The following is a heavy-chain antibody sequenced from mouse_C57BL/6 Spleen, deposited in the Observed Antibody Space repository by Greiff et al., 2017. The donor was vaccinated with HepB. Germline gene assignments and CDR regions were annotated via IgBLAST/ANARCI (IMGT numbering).Heavy chain of an antibody. D-gene: IGHD1-1*01. CDR3: AREDTTVVEGFAY. CDR2: INPYNGDT. V-gene: IGHV1-20*01. Sequence: VQLKQSGPELVKPGDSVKISCKASGYSFTGYFMNWVMQSHGKSLEWIGRINPYNGDTFYNQKFKGKATLTVDKSSSTAHMELRSLTSEDSAVYYCAREDTTVVEGFAYWGQGTLVTVSA. CDR1: GYSFTGYF. J-gene: IGHJ3*01.